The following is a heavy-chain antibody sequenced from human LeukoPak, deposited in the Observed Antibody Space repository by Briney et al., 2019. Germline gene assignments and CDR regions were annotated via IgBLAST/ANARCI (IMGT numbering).Heavy chain of an antibody. Sequence: GGSLRLSCAASGFAFSSYWTSWVRQAPGKGLEGVANIKQDGSEKYYVDSVKGRFTISRDNAKNSLYLQMNSLRADDTAVYYCVSGSGYYHRYFDYWGQGTLVTVSS. D-gene: IGHD3-3*01. J-gene: IGHJ4*02. V-gene: IGHV3-7*03. CDR2: IKQDGSEK. CDR1: GFAFSSYW. CDR3: VSGSGYYHRYFDY.